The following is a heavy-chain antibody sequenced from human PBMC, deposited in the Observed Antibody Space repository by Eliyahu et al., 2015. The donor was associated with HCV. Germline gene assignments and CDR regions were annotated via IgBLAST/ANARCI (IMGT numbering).Heavy chain of an antibody. CDR2: IYWNDEK. V-gene: IGHV2-5*01. CDR3: VHYDLLESDNWFGP. CDR1: WFSPXXSGVS. Sequence: QITWNQSCPTLVAAPQPLTLTCAFSWFSPXXSGVSVGXXRQPPGKALEWLALIYWNDEKRDTPSLKSRLTITKDNSETQVVPTLTNVDPLDTATYYCVHYDLLESDNWFGPWGQGTLVTVSS. J-gene: IGHJ5*02. D-gene: IGHD3/OR15-3a*01.